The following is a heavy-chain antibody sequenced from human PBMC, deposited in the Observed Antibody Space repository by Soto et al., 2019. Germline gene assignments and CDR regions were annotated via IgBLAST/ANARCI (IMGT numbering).Heavy chain of an antibody. CDR3: AKDLEDIVVVVAATLGFDY. CDR2: ISGSGGST. CDR1: GFTFSSYA. Sequence: GGSLRLSCAASGFTFSSYAMSWVRQAPGKGLEWVSAISGSGGSTYYADSVKGRFTISRDNSKNTLYLQMNSLRAEDTAVYYCAKDLEDIVVVVAATLGFDYWGQGTLVTVSS. V-gene: IGHV3-23*01. J-gene: IGHJ4*02. D-gene: IGHD2-15*01.